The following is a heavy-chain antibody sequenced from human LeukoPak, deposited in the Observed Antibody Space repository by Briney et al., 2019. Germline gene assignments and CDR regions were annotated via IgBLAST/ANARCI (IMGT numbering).Heavy chain of an antibody. CDR2: IYYNGDT. D-gene: IGHD4-17*01. V-gene: IGHV4-59*01. CDR1: GGSMISYY. CDR3: TRGTTVIGLDY. Sequence: SETLSLTCTVSGGSMISYYWTWIRQAPGKGLEWIGYIYYNGDTNYNPSLKSRVTMSIDTSKTHFSLNPRSVTAADTAVYYCTRGTTVIGLDYWGQGILVTVSS. J-gene: IGHJ4*02.